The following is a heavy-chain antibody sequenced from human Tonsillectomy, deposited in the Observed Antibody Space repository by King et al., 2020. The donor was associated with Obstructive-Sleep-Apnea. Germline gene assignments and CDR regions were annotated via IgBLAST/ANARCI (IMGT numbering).Heavy chain of an antibody. CDR3: ARLVWFGDLLHSFDY. V-gene: IGHV4-30-4*08. CDR1: GDSISSGNYY. J-gene: IGHJ4*02. CDR2: TYYTGST. D-gene: IGHD3-10*01. Sequence: QVQLQESGPGLVKPSQTLSLTCSVSGDSISSGNYYWSWIRQPPGKGLEWIGYTYYTGSTYYNPSLKSRATISGDTSKNQFSLKLSSVTATDTAVYYCARLVWFGDLLHSFDYWGQGSLVTVSS.